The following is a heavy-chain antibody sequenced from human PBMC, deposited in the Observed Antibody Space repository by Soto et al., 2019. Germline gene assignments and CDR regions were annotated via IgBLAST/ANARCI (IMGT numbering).Heavy chain of an antibody. D-gene: IGHD3-9*01. V-gene: IGHV4-39*01. CDR2: IYYSGST. CDR1: GGSISSSSYY. Sequence: SETLSLTCTVSGGSISSSSYYGGWIRQPPGKGLEWIGSIYYSGSTYYNPSLNSRVTISVDTSKNQFSLQLTSVTAADTAAYYCASRPTYYDILTGYYFDYWGQGTLVTVSS. CDR3: ASRPTYYDILTGYYFDY. J-gene: IGHJ4*02.